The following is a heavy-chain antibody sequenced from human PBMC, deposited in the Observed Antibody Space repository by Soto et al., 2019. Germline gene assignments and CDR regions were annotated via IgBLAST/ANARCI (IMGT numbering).Heavy chain of an antibody. V-gene: IGHV3-23*01. D-gene: IGHD3-22*01. J-gene: IGHJ6*02. CDR3: AKTDSSGYFDDYYYYGMDV. CDR2: ISGSGGST. CDR1: GLTFRSYA. Sequence: PGWSLKLSCAASGLTFRSYAMSWVRKAQGKGLNWVSAISGSGGSTYYADSVKGRFTISRDNSKNTLYLQMNSLRAEDTAVYYCAKTDSSGYFDDYYYYGMDVWGQGTTVTVSS.